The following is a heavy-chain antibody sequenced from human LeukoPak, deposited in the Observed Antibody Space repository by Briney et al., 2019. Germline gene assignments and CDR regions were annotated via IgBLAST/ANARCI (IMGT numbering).Heavy chain of an antibody. V-gene: IGHV4-38-2*02. D-gene: IGHD3-22*01. J-gene: IGHJ4*02. CDR3: ARDGQFFDSSGYYDY. CDR2: IHHSGST. Sequence: SETLSLTCAVSGFSISSVYYWGWIRQSPGKGLEWIGSIHHSGSTYYNPTLKSRVSISIDASKNQFSLKLSSVTAADPAVYYCARDGQFFDSSGYYDYWGQGTLVTVSS. CDR1: GFSISSVYY.